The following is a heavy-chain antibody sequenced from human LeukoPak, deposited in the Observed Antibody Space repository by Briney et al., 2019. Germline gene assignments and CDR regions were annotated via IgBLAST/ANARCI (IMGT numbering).Heavy chain of an antibody. Sequence: PSETLSLTCTVSGGSISSYYWSWIRQPPGKGLEWIGYIYYSGSTNYNPSLKSRVTISVDTSKNQFSLKLSSVTAADTAVYYCARGGYSSSWYGANYFDYWGQGTLVTVSS. V-gene: IGHV4-59*01. D-gene: IGHD6-13*01. J-gene: IGHJ4*02. CDR1: GGSISSYY. CDR3: ARGGYSSSWYGANYFDY. CDR2: IYYSGST.